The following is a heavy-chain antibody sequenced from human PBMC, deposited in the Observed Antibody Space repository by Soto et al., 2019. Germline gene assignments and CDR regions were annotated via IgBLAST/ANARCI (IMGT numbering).Heavy chain of an antibody. D-gene: IGHD2-15*01. CDR1: DYIFLAYG. Sequence: QVQLVQSGHEVKKAGASVKVSCTAPTDYIFLAYGFDWVRQAPGQGLEWMGWISPKFGRTNYARTLQDRFTMTTDVSTNSVSMELRDLRSDVTAVYYCARDGCNGGSCDGGHYLDLWGRGTPISVSS. J-gene: IGHJ2*01. CDR2: ISPKFGRT. V-gene: IGHV1-18*01. CDR3: ARDGCNGGSCDGGHYLDL.